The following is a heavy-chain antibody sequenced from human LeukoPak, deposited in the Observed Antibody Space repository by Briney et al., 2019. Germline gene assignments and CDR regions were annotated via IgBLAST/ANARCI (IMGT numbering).Heavy chain of an antibody. Sequence: SETLSLTCTVSGASVSSGSHYGSWIPQPPGKGLEWIGYFCCSGSTNYNPSLKSRVTISVDTSKNQFSLKVSSVTAADTAVYYCARAAAAVSLDSWGQGTLVTVSS. CDR3: ARAAAAVSLDS. D-gene: IGHD2-8*01. CDR1: GASVSSGSHY. CDR2: FCCSGST. J-gene: IGHJ4*02. V-gene: IGHV4-61*01.